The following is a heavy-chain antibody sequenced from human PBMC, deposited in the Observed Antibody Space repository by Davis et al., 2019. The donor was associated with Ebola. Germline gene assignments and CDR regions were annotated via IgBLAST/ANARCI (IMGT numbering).Heavy chain of an antibody. D-gene: IGHD2-21*01. CDR3: ARDLMASGDYHTFGAFDI. Sequence: SETLSLTCTVSGGSISSYYWSWIRQPPGKGLEWIGYIYYSGSTNYNPSLKRRVTISVDTSKNQFSLKLSPVTAADTAVYYCARDLMASGDYHTFGAFDIWGQGTMVTVSS. CDR2: IYYSGST. CDR1: GGSISSYY. V-gene: IGHV4-59*01. J-gene: IGHJ3*02.